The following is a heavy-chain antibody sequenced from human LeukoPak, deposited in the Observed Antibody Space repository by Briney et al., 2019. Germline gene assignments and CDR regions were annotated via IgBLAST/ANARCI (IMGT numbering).Heavy chain of an antibody. Sequence: SETLSLTCTVSGGSISSSSYYWGWIRQPPGKGLEWIGSIYYSGSTYYNPSLESRVTISVDTSKNQFSLKLSSVTAADTAVYYCARRLGANDVWWLLASPHPFDYWGQGTLVTVSS. CDR3: ARRLGANDVWWLLASPHPFDY. J-gene: IGHJ4*02. D-gene: IGHD5-12*01. CDR1: GGSISSSSYY. CDR2: IYYSGST. V-gene: IGHV4-39*01.